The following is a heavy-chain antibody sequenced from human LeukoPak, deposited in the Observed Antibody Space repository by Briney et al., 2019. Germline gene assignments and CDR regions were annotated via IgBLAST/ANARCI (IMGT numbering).Heavy chain of an antibody. V-gene: IGHV3-74*01. CDR1: GFTFTNHW. CDR3: SRDRVRGSGSTDC. D-gene: IGHD3-10*01. Sequence: GGSLRLSCAASGFTFTNHWMHWVRQVPGKGLVWVARINGDGTGSTYADSVKGRFTISRDNAKNTLYLQMNSLRAEDTALYYCSRDRVRGSGSTDCWGQGTLVTVSS. J-gene: IGHJ4*02. CDR2: INGDGTGS.